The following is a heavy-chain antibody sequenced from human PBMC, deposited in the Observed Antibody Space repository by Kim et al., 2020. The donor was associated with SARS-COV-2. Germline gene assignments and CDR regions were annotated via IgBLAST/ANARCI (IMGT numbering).Heavy chain of an antibody. CDR3: ARLEGNYYGSGSYGGMDV. J-gene: IGHJ6*02. CDR2: INPSGGST. Sequence: ASVKVSCKASGYTFTSYYMHWVRQAPGQGLEWMGIINPSGGSTSYAQKFQGRVTMTRDTSTSTVYMELSSLRSEDTAVYYCARLEGNYYGSGSYGGMDVWGQGTTVTVSS. V-gene: IGHV1-46*01. CDR1: GYTFTSYY. D-gene: IGHD3-10*01.